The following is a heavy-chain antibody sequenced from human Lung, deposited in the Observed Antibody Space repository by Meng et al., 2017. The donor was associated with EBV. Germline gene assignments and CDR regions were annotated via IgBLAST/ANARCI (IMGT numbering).Heavy chain of an antibody. CDR2: ITSSSSFI. D-gene: IGHD6-13*01. CDR1: GFAFSSYS. J-gene: IGHJ4*02. Sequence: EVQLVESGGGLVRPGGSLRLSCAASGFAFSSYSMKWLRQAPGKGLEWVSSITSSSSFISYEDSVKGRFTISRDNAKNSLYLQMNSLRAEDTAVYYCARAYSRRAPPDYWGQGTLVTVSS. CDR3: ARAYSRRAPPDY. V-gene: IGHV3-21*02.